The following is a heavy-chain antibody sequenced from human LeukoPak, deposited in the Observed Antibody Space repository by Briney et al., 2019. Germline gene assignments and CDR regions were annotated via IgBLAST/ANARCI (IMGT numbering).Heavy chain of an antibody. V-gene: IGHV3-15*01. CDR3: TTAPKWETQGTDY. J-gene: IGHJ4*02. CDR1: GFTFSNAW. D-gene: IGHD1-26*01. Sequence: GGSLRLSCVPSGFTFSNAWMNWVRQAPGKGLEWVGRIQSKTDGGTSDYGAPVKGRFTISRDDSKNTLYLQMNSLKTEDTAVYYCTTAPKWETQGTDYWGQGTLVTISS. CDR2: IQSKTDGGTS.